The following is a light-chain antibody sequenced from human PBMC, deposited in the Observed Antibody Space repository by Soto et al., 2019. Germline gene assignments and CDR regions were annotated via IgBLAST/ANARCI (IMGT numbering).Light chain of an antibody. J-gene: IGKJ1*01. V-gene: IGKV3-20*01. CDR3: HQCAHSPLT. CDR1: QTVTKDY. Sequence: EIVLTQSPGILSLSAGERATLSCRAIQTVTKDYLAWYQHKPGQAPRLIIYDAVNRATGVPDRFSGSGSGTDFTLTISRLEPEDFAVYYCHQCAHSPLTFGQGTKVEIK. CDR2: DAV.